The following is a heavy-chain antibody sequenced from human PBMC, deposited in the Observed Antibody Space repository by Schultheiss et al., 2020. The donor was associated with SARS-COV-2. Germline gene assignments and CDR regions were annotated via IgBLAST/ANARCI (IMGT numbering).Heavy chain of an antibody. CDR3: ARDSYSSSSNLDY. J-gene: IGHJ4*02. V-gene: IGHV1-69*13. D-gene: IGHD6-6*01. Sequence: SVKVSCKASGYTFTSYGISWVRQAPGQGLEWMGGIIPIFGTANYAQKFQGRVTITADESTSTAYMELRSLRSDDTAVYYCARDSYSSSSNLDYWGQGTLVTVSS. CDR2: IIPIFGTA. CDR1: GYTFTSYG.